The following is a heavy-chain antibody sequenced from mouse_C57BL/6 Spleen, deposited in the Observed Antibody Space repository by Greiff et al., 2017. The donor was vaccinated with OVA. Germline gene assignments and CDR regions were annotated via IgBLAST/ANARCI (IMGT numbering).Heavy chain of an antibody. CDR3: AREGGSSHWYFDV. Sequence: EVKLVESGGGLVKPGGSLKLSCAASGFTFSDYGMHWVRQAPEKGLEWVAYISSGSSTIYYADTVKGRFTISRDNAKNTLFLQMTSLRSEDTAMYYCAREGGSSHWYFDVWHRDHGHRLL. CDR2: ISSGSSTI. V-gene: IGHV5-17*01. J-gene: IGHJ1*03. CDR1: GFTFSDYG. D-gene: IGHD1-1*01.